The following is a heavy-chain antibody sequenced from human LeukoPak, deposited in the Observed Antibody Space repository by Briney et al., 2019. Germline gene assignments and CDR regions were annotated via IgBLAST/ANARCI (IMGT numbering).Heavy chain of an antibody. CDR1: GGSFSGYY. CDR3: ARSYYYGSGSYYTLATYYFYGMDV. CDR2: INHSGST. V-gene: IGHV4-34*01. Sequence: PSETLSLTCAVYGGSFSGYYWSWIRQPPGKGLEWIGEINHSGSTNYNPSLKSRVTISVDTSKNQFSLKLSSVTAADTAVYYCARSYYYGSGSYYTLATYYFYGMDVWGQGTTVTVSS. D-gene: IGHD3-10*01. J-gene: IGHJ6*02.